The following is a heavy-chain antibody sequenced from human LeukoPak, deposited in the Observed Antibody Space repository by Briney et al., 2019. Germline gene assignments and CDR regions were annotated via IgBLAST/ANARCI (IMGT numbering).Heavy chain of an antibody. J-gene: IGHJ5*01. Sequence: ASVKVSCKATSHISWVRQSPGQGLEWMGWIGSYEGDTYYAQKFQGRVTVTTDTSTNTAYMELRSLRADDTAVYYCARDFWNFYDSSGYYRDFDSWGQGTLVTVSS. D-gene: IGHD3-22*01. V-gene: IGHV1-18*01. CDR3: ARDFWNFYDSSGYYRDFDS. CDR1: TSH. CDR2: IGSYEGDT.